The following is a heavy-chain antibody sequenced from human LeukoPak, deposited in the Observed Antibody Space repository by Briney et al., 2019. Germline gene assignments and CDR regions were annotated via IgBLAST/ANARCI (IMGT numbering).Heavy chain of an antibody. J-gene: IGHJ6*02. D-gene: IGHD3-3*01. V-gene: IGHV3-30-3*01. CDR2: ISNDGTNS. CDR3: ARDGNYDYWSAQSAGDGMDV. CDR1: GFTFSNYG. Sequence: GGSLRLSCGVSGFTFSNYGMHWVRQAPGKGLEWAAVISNDGTNSHYGDSVQGRFTISRDNAKNSLYLQMNILRAEDTAVYYCARDGNYDYWSAQSAGDGMDVWGQGTTVTVSS.